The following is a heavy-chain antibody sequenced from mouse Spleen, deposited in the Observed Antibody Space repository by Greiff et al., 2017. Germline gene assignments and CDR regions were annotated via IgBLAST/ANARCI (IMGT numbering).Heavy chain of an antibody. V-gene: IGHV5-12*01. D-gene: IGHD1-1*01. CDR2: ISNGGGST. J-gene: IGHJ1*01. CDR3: ARAPYYGSSYEYFAV. Sequence: EVQRVESGGGLVQPGGSLKLSCAASGFTFSDYYMYWVRQTPEKRLEWVAYISNGGGSTYYPDTVKGRFTISRDNAKNTLYLQMSRLKSEDTAMYYCARAPYYGSSYEYFAVWGAETTVTVSS. CDR1: GFTFSDYY.